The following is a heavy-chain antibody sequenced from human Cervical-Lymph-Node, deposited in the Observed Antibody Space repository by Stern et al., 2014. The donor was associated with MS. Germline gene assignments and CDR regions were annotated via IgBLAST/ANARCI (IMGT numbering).Heavy chain of an antibody. J-gene: IGHJ4*02. D-gene: IGHD2-2*02. CDR1: GYTFSNFY. CDR3: VRDQRYYCSSTSCYTFDY. Sequence: VQLVESGAEVKKPGASVKVSCKASGYTFSNFYMHWVRLAPGQGPEWMGIINPTGDSTTYAQKFQGRVTMTRDTSTSTVYMELSSLRSDDTAVYFCVRDQRYYCSSTSCYTFDYWGQGTLVTVSS. CDR2: INPTGDST. V-gene: IGHV1-46*03.